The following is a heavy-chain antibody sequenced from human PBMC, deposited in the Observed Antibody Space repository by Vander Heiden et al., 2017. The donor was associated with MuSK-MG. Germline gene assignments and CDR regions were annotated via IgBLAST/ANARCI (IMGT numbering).Heavy chain of an antibody. D-gene: IGHD3-10*01. CDR3: ATIFYGRDDYYYMDV. CDR1: GGSFSGFY. J-gene: IGHJ6*03. V-gene: IGHV4-34*01. Sequence: QVQLQQWGAGLLKPSETLSLTCAVYGGSFSGFYWSWIRQSPGRGLEWIGEIRHTGSTTYNPSLKSRVTISVDTSKNQFSLNLSSVTAADTAVYYCATIFYGRDDYYYMDVWGQGTPVTVSS. CDR2: IRHTGST.